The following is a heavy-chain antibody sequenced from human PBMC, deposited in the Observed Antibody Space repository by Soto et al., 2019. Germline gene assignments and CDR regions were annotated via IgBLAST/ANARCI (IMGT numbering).Heavy chain of an antibody. CDR3: AKNHNYYDRSGHYYGDGGFDY. V-gene: IGHV3-33*03. CDR2: IWFEGSTT. Sequence: QVHLAESGGGVVQPGRSLRLSCVASGFTFNNFGMHWVRQAPGKGLEWLAVIWFEGSTTYYADSVRGRCTISRDNSKNTLYLEINSLRAEDTAVYYCAKNHNYYDRSGHYYGDGGFDYWGQGTRVTVS. CDR1: GFTFNNFG. D-gene: IGHD3-22*01. J-gene: IGHJ4*02.